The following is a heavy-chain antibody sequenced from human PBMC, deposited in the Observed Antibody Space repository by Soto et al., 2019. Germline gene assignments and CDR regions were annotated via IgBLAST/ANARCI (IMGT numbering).Heavy chain of an antibody. CDR3: ARDPQVLLWFGELLGRGDY. D-gene: IGHD3-10*01. CDR1: GYTFTSYA. J-gene: IGHJ4*02. CDR2: INAGNGNT. Sequence: ASVKVSCKAAGYTFTSYAMHWVRQAPGQRLEWMGWINAGNGNTKYSQKFQGRVTITRDTSASTAYMELSSLRSEDTAVYYCARDPQVLLWFGELLGRGDYWGQGTLVTVSS. V-gene: IGHV1-3*01.